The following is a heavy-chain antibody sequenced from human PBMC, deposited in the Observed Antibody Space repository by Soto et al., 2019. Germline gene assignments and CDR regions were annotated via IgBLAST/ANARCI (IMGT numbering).Heavy chain of an antibody. J-gene: IGHJ3*02. CDR3: ARARRKYYYDSSGYYDAFDI. D-gene: IGHD3-22*01. V-gene: IGHV6-1*01. Sequence: SQTLSLTCAISGDSVSSNSAAWSWIRQSPSRGLEWLGRTYYRSKWYNDYAVSVKSRITINPDTSKNQFSLQLNSVTPEDTAVYYCARARRKYYYDSSGYYDAFDIWGQGTMVTVSS. CDR1: GDSVSSNSAA. CDR2: TYYRSKWYN.